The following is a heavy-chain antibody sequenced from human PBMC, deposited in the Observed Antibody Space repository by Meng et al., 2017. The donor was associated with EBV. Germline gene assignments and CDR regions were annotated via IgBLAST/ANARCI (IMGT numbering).Heavy chain of an antibody. CDR3: AREPSGYGDDDY. J-gene: IGHJ4*02. Sequence: QVQLVQSGAEVKKPGXSVKVSCRASGHTFTNYAIYWVRQAPGQRLEWMGWINAANGNTKYSQNFQGRVTFTRDTSARTAYMELSSLRSEDTAVYYCAREPSGYGDDDYWGQGTLVTVSS. V-gene: IGHV1-3*01. D-gene: IGHD5-12*01. CDR2: INAANGNT. CDR1: GHTFTNYA.